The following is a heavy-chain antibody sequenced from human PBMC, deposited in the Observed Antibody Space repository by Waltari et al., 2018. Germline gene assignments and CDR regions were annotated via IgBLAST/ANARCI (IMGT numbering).Heavy chain of an antibody. CDR3: AKDVSGRRDY. CDR2: ISGSGGRK. Sequence: EVQLLESGGGLVQPGGSLRLSCAASGFTFSSYAMSWVRQAPGKGVEWVSAISGSGGRKYYADAVKGRFTISRDNSKNTLYLQMNSLRAEDTAVYYCAKDVSGRRDYWGQGTLVTVSS. J-gene: IGHJ4*02. V-gene: IGHV3-23*01. D-gene: IGHD3-3*02. CDR1: GFTFSSYA.